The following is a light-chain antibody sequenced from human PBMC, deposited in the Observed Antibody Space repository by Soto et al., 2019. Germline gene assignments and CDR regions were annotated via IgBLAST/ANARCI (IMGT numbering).Light chain of an antibody. CDR1: SSDVGRYDY. CDR3: SSYTSSSRYI. J-gene: IGLJ1*01. CDR2: EVT. V-gene: IGLV2-14*01. Sequence: QSVLTQPASVSGSPGQSITISCTGTSSDVGRYDYVSWYQQHPGKAPKLMIYEVTNRPSGVPDRFSGSKSGNTASLTISGLQAEDEADFYCSSYTSSSRYIFGTGTKVTVL.